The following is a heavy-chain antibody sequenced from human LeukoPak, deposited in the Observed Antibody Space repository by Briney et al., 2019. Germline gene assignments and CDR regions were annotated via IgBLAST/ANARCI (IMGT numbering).Heavy chain of an antibody. CDR1: GGSINNYY. V-gene: IGHV4-59*01. CDR2: IYYSGST. J-gene: IGHJ4*02. CDR3: ARLFHPALSGNYPFDY. D-gene: IGHD1-26*01. Sequence: PSETLSLTCTVSGGSINNYYWSWIRQPPGKGLEWIAYIYYSGSTSYNPSLKSRVTISVDTSKNQFSLKLNSVTAADTAMYYCARLFHPALSGNYPFDYWGQGTLVTVSS.